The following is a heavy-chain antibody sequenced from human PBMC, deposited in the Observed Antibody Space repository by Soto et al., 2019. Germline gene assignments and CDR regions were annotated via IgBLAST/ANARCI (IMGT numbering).Heavy chain of an antibody. Sequence: PGGSLRLSCSASGFTFSRYWMHWVRQAPGKGLVWVSRINSDGSTTYYADSVKGRFTISRDNAKNSLYLQMNSLRAEDTAVYYCAREGSVGYCTGGSCYSGLYYGMEVWGQGTTVTVSS. CDR2: INSDGSTT. J-gene: IGHJ6*02. CDR3: AREGSVGYCTGGSCYSGLYYGMEV. V-gene: IGHV3-74*01. CDR1: GFTFSRYW. D-gene: IGHD2-15*01.